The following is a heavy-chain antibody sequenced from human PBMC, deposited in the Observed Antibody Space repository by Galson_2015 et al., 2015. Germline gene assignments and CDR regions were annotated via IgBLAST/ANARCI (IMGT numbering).Heavy chain of an antibody. D-gene: IGHD4-17*01. CDR3: AKELDTVFDY. CDR2: ISYDGSNK. J-gene: IGHJ4*02. CDR1: GFTFSSYG. Sequence: SLRLSCAASGFTFSSYGMHWVRQAPGKGLEWVAVISYDGSNKYYADSVKGRFTISRDNSKNTLYLQMNSLRAEDTAVYYCAKELDTVFDYWGQGTLVTVSS. V-gene: IGHV3-30*18.